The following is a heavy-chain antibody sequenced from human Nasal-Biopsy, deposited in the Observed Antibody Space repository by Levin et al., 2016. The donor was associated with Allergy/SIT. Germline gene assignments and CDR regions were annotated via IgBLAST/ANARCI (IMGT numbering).Heavy chain of an antibody. CDR3: ARDDGDL. Sequence: GESLKISCAASEFTFSTYWMTWVRQAPGKGLEWVANTTPDGSGRYYVDSVKGRFTISRDNAKNSMYLQMNSLRDEDTAVYYCARDDGDLWGRGTLVTVSS. CDR1: EFTFSTYW. V-gene: IGHV3-7*01. J-gene: IGHJ2*01. CDR2: TTPDGSGR.